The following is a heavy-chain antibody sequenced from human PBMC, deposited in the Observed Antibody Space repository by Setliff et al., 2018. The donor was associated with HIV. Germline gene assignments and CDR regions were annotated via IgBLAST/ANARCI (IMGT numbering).Heavy chain of an antibody. J-gene: IGHJ6*03. V-gene: IGHV3-23*01. D-gene: IGHD1-1*01. CDR2: IIGSGADT. CDR1: GFTFPNYI. CDR3: ARRDSDNGNDYYYVGV. Sequence: PGGSLRLSCAASGFTFPNYIMDWVRLAPGRGLEWVSTIIGSGADTYYPDSVKGRFTISRDNSKYTPSLQMNSLRVEDTAIYFCARRDSDNGNDYYYVGVWGKGTTVTVSS.